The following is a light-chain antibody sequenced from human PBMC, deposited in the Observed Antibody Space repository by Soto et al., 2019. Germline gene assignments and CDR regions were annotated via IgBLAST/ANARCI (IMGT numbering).Light chain of an antibody. V-gene: IGLV1-47*01. CDR1: SSNIGNND. CDR2: RNN. Sequence: QAVVTQPPSASGTPGQRVTISCSGSSSNIGNNDVYWYQQLPATAPKLLIYRNNQGPSGVPDRLSGSKSGTSASLAISGLRSEDEADYFCASWDDSLSGYVFGTGTKLTVL. CDR3: ASWDDSLSGYV. J-gene: IGLJ1*01.